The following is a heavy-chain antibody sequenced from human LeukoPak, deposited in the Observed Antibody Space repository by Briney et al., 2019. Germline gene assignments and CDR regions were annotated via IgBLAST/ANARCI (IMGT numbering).Heavy chain of an antibody. J-gene: IGHJ4*02. V-gene: IGHV3-30-3*01. CDR3: ARDPIVATILYYFDY. CDR1: GFTFSSYA. D-gene: IGHD5-12*01. Sequence: RGSLRLSCAASGFTFSSYAMHWVRQAPGKGLEWVAVISYDGSNKYYADSVKGRFTISRDNSKNTLYLQMNSLRAEDTAVYYCARDPIVATILYYFDYWGQGTLVTVSS. CDR2: ISYDGSNK.